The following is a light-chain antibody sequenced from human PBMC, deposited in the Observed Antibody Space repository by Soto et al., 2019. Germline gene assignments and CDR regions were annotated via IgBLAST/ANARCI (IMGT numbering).Light chain of an antibody. Sequence: EIVLTQSPATLSLSPGERATLSCRASQSVSSYLAWYQHKPGQAPRLLIYDASNRATGIPARFSASGSGTDFTLTISRLEPDDFAVYYCQQHSHWPPITFGQGTRLEIK. CDR2: DAS. V-gene: IGKV3-11*01. J-gene: IGKJ5*01. CDR1: QSVSSY. CDR3: QQHSHWPPIT.